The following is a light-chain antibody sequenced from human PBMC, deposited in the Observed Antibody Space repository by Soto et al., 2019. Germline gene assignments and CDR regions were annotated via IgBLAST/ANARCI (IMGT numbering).Light chain of an antibody. Sequence: DIPLTQSPSTLSAAGGDTVTIYFGASQRVNRLLAWYQQRPGKAPKLLIYDASTLDSGVPSRFTGSGSGTEFNLTITDVQPEDFATFYCQQYNSYSQTFGQGTKVDI. CDR2: DAS. CDR1: QRVNRL. V-gene: IGKV1-5*01. J-gene: IGKJ2*01. CDR3: QQYNSYSQT.